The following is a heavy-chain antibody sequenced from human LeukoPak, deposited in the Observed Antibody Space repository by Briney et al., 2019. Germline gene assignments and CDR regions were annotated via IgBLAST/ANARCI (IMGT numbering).Heavy chain of an antibody. CDR1: RGSISSGSYY. V-gene: IGHV4-61*02. Sequence: PSQTLSLTCTVSRGSISSGSYYWSWIRQPAGKGLEWIGRIYTSGSTNYNPSLKSRVTISVDTSKNQFSLKLSSVTAADTAVYYCAREDISSGWPYFDYWGQGSLVTVSS. CDR2: IYTSGST. J-gene: IGHJ4*02. CDR3: AREDISSGWPYFDY. D-gene: IGHD6-19*01.